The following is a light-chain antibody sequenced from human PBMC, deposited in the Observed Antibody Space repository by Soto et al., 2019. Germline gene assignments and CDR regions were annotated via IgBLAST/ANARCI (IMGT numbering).Light chain of an antibody. CDR2: AAS. CDR1: QGISSW. V-gene: IGKV1-12*01. J-gene: IGKJ1*01. Sequence: IQLTQSPSSLSASVGRRFTITCRASQGISSWLAWYQQKTGKAPKLLIYAASSLQSGVPSRFSGSGYGTDFNLTISSLQPEDFATYYCQQANSFPRTFGQGTKVDIK. CDR3: QQANSFPRT.